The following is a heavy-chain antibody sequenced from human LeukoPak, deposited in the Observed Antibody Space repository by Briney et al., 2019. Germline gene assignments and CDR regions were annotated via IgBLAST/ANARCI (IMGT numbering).Heavy chain of an antibody. CDR3: TTDLGITMIRGVIVS. Sequence: GGSLRLSCAASGFTFTTAWMSWVRQAPGQGLEWVGRIKSKADGATTDYAAPGKGRFFMSRDDSKATLYLQMNYLETEDTAVYYCTTDLGITMIRGVIVSWGQGTLITVSS. D-gene: IGHD3-10*01. J-gene: IGHJ4*02. CDR2: IKSKADGATT. V-gene: IGHV3-15*01. CDR1: GFTFTTAW.